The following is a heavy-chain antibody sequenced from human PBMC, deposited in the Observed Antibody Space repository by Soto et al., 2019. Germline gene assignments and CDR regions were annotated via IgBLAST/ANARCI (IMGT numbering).Heavy chain of an antibody. V-gene: IGHV1-8*01. Sequence: ASVKVSCKASGYTFTSYDINWVRQATGQGLEWMGWMNPNSANTGYAQKFQGRVTMTTDTSTSTVYMDLSSVKSEDSAVYYCASRVLCDMDVWGQGTTVTVSS. D-gene: IGHD2-21*01. CDR1: GYTFTSYD. CDR3: ASRVLCDMDV. J-gene: IGHJ6*02. CDR2: MNPNSANT.